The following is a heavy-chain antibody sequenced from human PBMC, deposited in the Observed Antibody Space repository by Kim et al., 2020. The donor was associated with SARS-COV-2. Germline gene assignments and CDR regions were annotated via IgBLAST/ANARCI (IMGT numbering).Heavy chain of an antibody. Sequence: SNKYYADSVKGRLTISRDNSKNTLYLQMNSLRAEDTAVYYCARDWGSGWGEWGQGTLVTVSS. D-gene: IGHD6-19*01. CDR3: ARDWGSGWGE. J-gene: IGHJ4*02. CDR2: SNK. V-gene: IGHV3-30-3*01.